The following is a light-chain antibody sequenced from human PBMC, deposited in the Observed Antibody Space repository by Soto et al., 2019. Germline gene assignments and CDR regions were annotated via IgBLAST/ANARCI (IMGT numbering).Light chain of an antibody. Sequence: EIVLTQSPDTLSLSPGERATLSCRASQTVIHNHLAWHQQKPGQTPRHLVYGASSRATGIPDRFSGSGSGTDFTLTISRLEPEDFAVYYCQQHGTSPITFGQGTKVDI. CDR1: QTVIHNH. V-gene: IGKV3-20*01. J-gene: IGKJ1*01. CDR2: GAS. CDR3: QQHGTSPIT.